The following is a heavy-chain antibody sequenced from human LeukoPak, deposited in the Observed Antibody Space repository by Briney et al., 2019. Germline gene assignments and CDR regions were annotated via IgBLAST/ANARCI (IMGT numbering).Heavy chain of an antibody. D-gene: IGHD6-19*01. J-gene: IGHJ1*01. CDR3: ARVGSSGWSARGGEYFQH. Sequence: GSLRLSCAASGFTFSSYWMSWVRQAPGKGLEWVANINQDGSEKYYVDSVKGRFTISRDNAKNSLYLQMNSLRVEDTAVYYCARVGSSGWSARGGEYFQHWGQGTLVTVSS. V-gene: IGHV3-7*01. CDR1: GFTFSSYW. CDR2: INQDGSEK.